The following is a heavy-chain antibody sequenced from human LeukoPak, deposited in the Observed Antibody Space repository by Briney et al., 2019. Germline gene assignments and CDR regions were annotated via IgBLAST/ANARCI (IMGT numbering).Heavy chain of an antibody. CDR3: ARVFVLRFLEWTRNFDPYFDY. CDR2: INPNSGGT. V-gene: IGHV1-2*02. CDR1: GYTFTGYY. D-gene: IGHD3-3*01. Sequence: GASVKVSCKASGYTFTGYYMHWVRQAPGQGLEWMGWINPNSGGTNYAQKFQGRVTMTRDTSISTAYLELSRLRSDATAVYSCARVFVLRFLEWTRNFDPYFDYWGQGTLVTVSS. J-gene: IGHJ4*02.